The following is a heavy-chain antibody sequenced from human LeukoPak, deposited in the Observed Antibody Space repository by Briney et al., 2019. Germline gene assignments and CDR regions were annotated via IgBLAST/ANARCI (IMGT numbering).Heavy chain of an antibody. J-gene: IGHJ6*02. V-gene: IGHV6-1*01. Sequence: SQTLSLTCAISGDSVSSSIAAWNWIRQSPSRGLEWLGRTYYRSKWYNDYGVSVKGRITFDPDTSKNLISLHLYSVTPEDTAVYYCARDPRCTSCYTYYYYGMDVWGQGTTVTVSS. CDR3: ARDPRCTSCYTYYYYGMDV. CDR1: GDSVSSSIAA. CDR2: TYYRSKWYN. D-gene: IGHD2-2*02.